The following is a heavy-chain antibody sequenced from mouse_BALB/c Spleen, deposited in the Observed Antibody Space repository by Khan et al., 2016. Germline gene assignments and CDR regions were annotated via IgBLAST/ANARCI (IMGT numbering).Heavy chain of an antibody. CDR2: IDTSDSYT. J-gene: IGHJ3*01. CDR1: GYTFTDYW. CDR3: ARGYDGSSSAWFAY. D-gene: IGHD1-1*01. Sequence: QVQLQQSGAELVMPGASVKMSCKASGYTFTDYWMHWVKQRPGQGLEWIGAIDTSDSYTSYNQKFKGKATLTVDESSSTAYMQLSSLTSEDSAVYYCARGYDGSSSAWFAYWGQGTLVTVSA. V-gene: IGHV1-69*01.